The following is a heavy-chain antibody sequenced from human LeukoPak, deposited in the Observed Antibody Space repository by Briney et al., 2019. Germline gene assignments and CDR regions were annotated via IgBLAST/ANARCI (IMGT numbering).Heavy chain of an antibody. J-gene: IGHJ3*02. Sequence: SETLSLTCAVYGGSFSGYYWSWIRQPPGKGLEWIGEINHSGSTNYNPSLKSRVTISVHTSKNQFSLTLSSVTAADTAVYSCARGDYGKAFDIWGQGTMVTVSS. CDR3: ARGDYGKAFDI. V-gene: IGHV4-34*01. CDR2: INHSGST. CDR1: GGSFSGYY. D-gene: IGHD4-17*01.